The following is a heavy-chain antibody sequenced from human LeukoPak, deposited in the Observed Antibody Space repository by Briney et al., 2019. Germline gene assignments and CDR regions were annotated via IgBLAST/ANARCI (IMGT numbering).Heavy chain of an antibody. CDR2: MNPNSGNT. D-gene: IGHD3-10*01. CDR1: GYTFTSYE. CDR3: ARWGFIERYAFDI. J-gene: IGHJ3*02. Sequence: ASVKVSCKASGYTFTSYEINWVRQATGQGLEWMGSMNPNSGNTVYAQKFQGRITITRNTSISTAYMELNSLKSEDTAVYYCARWGFIERYAFDIWGQGTMVTVSS. V-gene: IGHV1-8*01.